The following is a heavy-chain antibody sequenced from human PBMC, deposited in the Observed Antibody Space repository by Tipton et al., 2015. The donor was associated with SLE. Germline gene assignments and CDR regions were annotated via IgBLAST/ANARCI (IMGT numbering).Heavy chain of an antibody. CDR3: ARTGIVVVPAINYYYYFGMDV. V-gene: IGHV4-59*11. CDR2: IYHPGST. J-gene: IGHJ6*02. D-gene: IGHD2-2*01. CDR1: GGSTSSPY. Sequence: TLSLTCFVSGGSTSSPYWSWIRQPPGKGLEWIGYIYHPGSTNYNPSLKSRVTISVETSKNQISLKLSSVTAADTAVYYCARTGIVVVPAINYYYYFGMDVWGQGTSVTVSS.